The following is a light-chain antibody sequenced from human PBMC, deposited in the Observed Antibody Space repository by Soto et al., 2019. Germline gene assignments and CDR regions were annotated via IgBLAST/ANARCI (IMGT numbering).Light chain of an antibody. V-gene: IGKV1-9*01. CDR1: QGISSS. CDR2: EAS. Sequence: QLTQAPSSLSASIGDRVTITCXASQGISSSLAWYQQEPGKAPKLLIYEASTLQSGVPSRFSGRGSGTDFTLTISGLQPEDFATYYCQQLNSYPFTFGQGARLAI. CDR3: QQLNSYPFT. J-gene: IGKJ5*01.